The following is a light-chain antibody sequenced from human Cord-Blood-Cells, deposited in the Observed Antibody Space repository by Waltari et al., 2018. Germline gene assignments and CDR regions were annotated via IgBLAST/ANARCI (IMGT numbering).Light chain of an antibody. CDR2: EDN. J-gene: IGLJ2*01. CDR3: QSYDSSNVV. CDR1: SGSIASNY. V-gene: IGLV6-57*01. Sequence: NFMLTQPPSVSESPGKTATISSTRSSGSIASNYVQWYQQRPGSSPTPVIYEDNQRPSGVPDRFSGSIDSSSNSASLTISGLKTEDEADYYCQSYDSSNVVFGGGTKLTVL.